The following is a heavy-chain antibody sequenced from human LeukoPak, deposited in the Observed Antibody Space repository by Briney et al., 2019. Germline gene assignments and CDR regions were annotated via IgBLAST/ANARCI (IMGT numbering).Heavy chain of an antibody. D-gene: IGHD3-22*01. V-gene: IGHV4-34*01. J-gene: IGHJ4*02. CDR3: ATTPYYYDPSGIDY. CDR1: GGSFSGYY. Sequence: SETLSLTCAVYGGSFSGYYWSWIRQPPGKGLEWIGEINHSGSTNYNPSLKSRVTISVDTSKNQFSLKLSSVTAADTAVYYCATTPYYYDPSGIDYWGQGTLATVSS. CDR2: INHSGST.